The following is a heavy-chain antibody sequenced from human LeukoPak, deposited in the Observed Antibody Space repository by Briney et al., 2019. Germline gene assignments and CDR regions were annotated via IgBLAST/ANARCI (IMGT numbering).Heavy chain of an antibody. D-gene: IGHD2-2*01. CDR1: GGTFSTYT. J-gene: IGHJ3*02. Sequence: ASVKVSCKASGGTFSTYTISWVRQAPGQGLEWMGGIIPIFGTANYAQMFQDRVTITTDESTSTAYMELISLRSDDTAVYYCASGSGIAVVPAPNAFDIWGQGTMVTVSS. V-gene: IGHV1-69*05. CDR2: IIPIFGTA. CDR3: ASGSGIAVVPAPNAFDI.